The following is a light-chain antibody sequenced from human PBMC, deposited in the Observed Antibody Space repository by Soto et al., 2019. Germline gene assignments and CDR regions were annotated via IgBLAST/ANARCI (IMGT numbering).Light chain of an antibody. V-gene: IGKV3-20*01. CDR3: QHYGSSPLT. CDR2: GAS. CDR1: QSAPGSH. Sequence: IVLTQSPGTLSLSPGERATLSCRASQSAPGSHLAWYQQKPGQAPRLLLYGASTRATGIPDRFSGSGSGTDFTLTISRVEPEDFAVFYCQHYGSSPLTFGGGTKVEIK. J-gene: IGKJ4*01.